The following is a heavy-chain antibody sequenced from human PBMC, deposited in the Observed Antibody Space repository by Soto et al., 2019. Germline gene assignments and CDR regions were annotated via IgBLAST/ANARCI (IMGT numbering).Heavy chain of an antibody. J-gene: IGHJ4*02. Sequence: QLQLQESGSGLVKPSQTLSLPCAVSGGSISRGDYSWSWIRQPPGKCLKWVGYLYHSGSTYYKPSLKSRATRSVDSAKNQSSLKLSSVTAEDTAVYYCASATGPYWGQGTLVTVSS. CDR2: LYHSGST. CDR3: ASATGPY. V-gene: IGHV4-30-2*01. CDR1: GGSISRGDYS.